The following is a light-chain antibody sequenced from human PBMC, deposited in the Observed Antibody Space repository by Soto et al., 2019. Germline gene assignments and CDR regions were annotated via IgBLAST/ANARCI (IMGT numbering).Light chain of an antibody. Sequence: EIVLTQSPATLSLSPGERATLSCRASQSVSSYLAWYQQKPGQAPRLFIYDASNRATGIPARFSGSGSGTDFTLTISSLEPEDFAVYYCQQRSNWPWTFGQGTKLEIK. CDR1: QSVSSY. CDR3: QQRSNWPWT. CDR2: DAS. V-gene: IGKV3-11*01. J-gene: IGKJ2*02.